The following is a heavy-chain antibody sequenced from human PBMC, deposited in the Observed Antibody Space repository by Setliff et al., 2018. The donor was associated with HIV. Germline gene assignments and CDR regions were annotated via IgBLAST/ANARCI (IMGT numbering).Heavy chain of an antibody. V-gene: IGHV1-69-2*01. J-gene: IGHJ5*02. CDR2: VDPEDNNP. CDR1: GFTFADFY. D-gene: IGHD3-10*01. CDR3: ETDDYYGSGTHWRGVP. Sequence: ASVKVSCKASGFTFADFYFHWVQQAPGKGLEWVGRVDPEDNNPTYAEKFRDRVTISADTSTNTAYLELRSLRSEDTAVYYCETDDYYGSGTHWRGVPWGQGTLVTVSS.